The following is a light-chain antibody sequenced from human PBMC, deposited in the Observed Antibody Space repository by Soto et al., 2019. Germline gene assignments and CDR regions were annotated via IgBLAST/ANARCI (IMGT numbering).Light chain of an antibody. V-gene: IGLV1-44*01. CDR3: AAWDDSLNGYV. Sequence: QSVLTQPPSASGTPRQRVTISCSGSTSNIRSNTVNWYQQLPGTAPKLLIYSNNQRPSGVPDRFSGSKSGTSASLAISGLQSDDEADYYCAAWDDSLNGYVFGTGTKVTVL. CDR1: TSNIRSNT. CDR2: SNN. J-gene: IGLJ1*01.